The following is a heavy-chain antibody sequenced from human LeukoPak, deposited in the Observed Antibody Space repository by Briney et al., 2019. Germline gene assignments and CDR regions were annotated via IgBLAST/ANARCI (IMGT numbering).Heavy chain of an antibody. CDR1: GVTLSSNY. V-gene: IGHV3-53*01. CDR2: IYSGGST. CDR3: AREPFDY. J-gene: IGHJ4*02. Sequence: GGSLRLSCAASGVTLSSNYMSWVRQAPGKGLEWASVIYSGGSTYYSDSVTGRCTISRDNSKNTLYLQMNSQRAEDTAVYYCAREPFDYWGQGTLVTVSS.